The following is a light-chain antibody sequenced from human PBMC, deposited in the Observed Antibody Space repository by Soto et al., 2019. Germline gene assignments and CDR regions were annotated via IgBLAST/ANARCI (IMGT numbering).Light chain of an antibody. CDR1: QSVSSSY. CDR3: QHYGSSPIT. Sequence: EIVLTQSPGTLSLSPGERATLSCRASQSVSSSYLAWYQQQPGQAPRLLIYGASSRATGIPDRFSGSGSGTYFTLTISRLEHEDFAFYYCQHYGSSPITFGQGTRLEIK. J-gene: IGKJ5*01. CDR2: GAS. V-gene: IGKV3-20*01.